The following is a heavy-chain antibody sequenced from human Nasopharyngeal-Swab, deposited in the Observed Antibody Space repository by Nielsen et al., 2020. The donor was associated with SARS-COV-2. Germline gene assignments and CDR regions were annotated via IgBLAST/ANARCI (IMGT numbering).Heavy chain of an antibody. CDR1: GGSISSSSYY. D-gene: IGHD3-10*02. J-gene: IGHJ4*02. V-gene: IGHV4-39*02. CDR3: ARDDPESPMVGAWYFDY. CDR2: IYYSGST. Sequence: SETLSLTCIVSGGSISSSSYYWGWIRQPPGKGLKWIGSIYYSGSTYYNPSLKSRVTLSVDTSKNRFSLKLNSVTAADTAVYYCARDDPESPMVGAWYFDYWGQGTLVTVSS.